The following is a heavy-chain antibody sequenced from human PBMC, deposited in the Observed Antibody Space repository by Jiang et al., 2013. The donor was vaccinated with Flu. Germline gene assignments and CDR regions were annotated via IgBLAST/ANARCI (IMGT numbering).Heavy chain of an antibody. J-gene: IGHJ4*02. CDR1: GGSISNYY. D-gene: IGHD2-2*01. CDR2: VSYSGST. CDR3: ARQGCTSCPPKDY. Sequence: GSGLVKPSETLSLTCTVSGGSISNYYWTWIRQPPGKGLEWIGFVSYSGSTSYNPSLKSRLTISLDVQEPNLPEPDLCDRRRHGRLFCARQGCTSCPPKDYWGQGTLITVSS. V-gene: IGHV4-59*08.